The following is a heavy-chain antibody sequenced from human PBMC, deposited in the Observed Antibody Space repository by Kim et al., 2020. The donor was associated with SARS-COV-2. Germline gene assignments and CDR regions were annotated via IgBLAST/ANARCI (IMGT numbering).Heavy chain of an antibody. J-gene: IGHJ4*02. CDR1: GGSFSGYY. V-gene: IGHV4-34*01. CDR3: ARGRSSGIFDY. CDR2: INHSGST. D-gene: IGHD6-25*01. Sequence: SETLSLTCAVYGGSFSGYYWSWIRQPPGKGLEWIGEINHSGSTNYNPSLKSRVTISVDTSKNQFSLRLSSVTAADTAGYYCARGRSSGIFDYWGQGTLV.